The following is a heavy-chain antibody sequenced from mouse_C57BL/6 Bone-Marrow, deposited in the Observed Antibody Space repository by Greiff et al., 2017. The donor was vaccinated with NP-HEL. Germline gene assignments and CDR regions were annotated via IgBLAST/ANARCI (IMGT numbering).Heavy chain of an antibody. CDR1: GYTFTSYW. CDR3: ARYGYGDYFDY. Sequence: QVQLQQPGAELVKPGASVKMSCKASGYTFTSYWITWVKQRPGQGLEWIGDIYPGSGSTNYNEKFKSKATLTVDTPSSTAYMQLSSLTSEDSAVYYCARYGYGDYFDYWGQGTTLTVSS. CDR2: IYPGSGST. J-gene: IGHJ2*01. D-gene: IGHD2-2*01. V-gene: IGHV1-55*01.